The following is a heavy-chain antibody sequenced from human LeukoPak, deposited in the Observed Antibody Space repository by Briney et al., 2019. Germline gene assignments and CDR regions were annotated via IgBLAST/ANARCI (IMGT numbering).Heavy chain of an antibody. CDR3: ARDFRYHDSSGYYSFDY. CDR2: ISGSGDST. D-gene: IGHD3-22*01. Sequence: GGSLRLSCAASGFTFSSYAMSWVRQAPGKGLEWVSAISGSGDSTYYGDSVKGRFTISRDNAKNSLYLQMNSLRDEDTAVYYCARDFRYHDSSGYYSFDYWGQGTLVTVSS. J-gene: IGHJ4*02. V-gene: IGHV3-23*01. CDR1: GFTFSSYA.